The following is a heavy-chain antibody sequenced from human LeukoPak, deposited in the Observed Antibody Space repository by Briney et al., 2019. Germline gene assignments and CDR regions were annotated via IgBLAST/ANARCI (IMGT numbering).Heavy chain of an antibody. Sequence: PGGSLRLSCSASGFTFSNYAIHWVRQAPGKGLEYVSTISHDGGNTNYADSVKGRFTISRDNSKNTLYLQMSSLRAEDTAVYYCAKDADTATIIYWYFDLWGRGTLVTVSS. V-gene: IGHV3-64D*06. CDR2: ISHDGGNT. CDR3: AKDADTATIIYWYFDL. D-gene: IGHD5-18*01. J-gene: IGHJ2*01. CDR1: GFTFSNYA.